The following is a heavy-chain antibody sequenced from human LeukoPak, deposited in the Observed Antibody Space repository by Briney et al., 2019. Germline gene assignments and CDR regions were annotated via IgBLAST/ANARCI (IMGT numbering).Heavy chain of an antibody. D-gene: IGHD2-2*01. CDR3: AKETGDIVVGEGDAFDI. CDR2: ISGSGGST. CDR1: GFTFSSYA. V-gene: IGHV3-23*01. Sequence: QAGGSLRLSCAASGFTFSSYAMSWVRQAPGKGLEWVSAISGSGGSTYYADSVKGRFTISRDNSKNTLYLQMNSLRAEDTAVYYCAKETGDIVVGEGDAFDIWGQGTMVTVSS. J-gene: IGHJ3*02.